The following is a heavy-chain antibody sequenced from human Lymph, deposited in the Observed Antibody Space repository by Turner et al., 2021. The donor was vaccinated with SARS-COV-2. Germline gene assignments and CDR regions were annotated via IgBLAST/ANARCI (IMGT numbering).Heavy chain of an antibody. CDR1: GITGSRNY. CDR2: IYSGCTT. Sequence: EVQLVETGGGLIQPGGSLRRSCASSGITGSRNYMNWVRQAPGKGLGWVSVIYSGCTTYYAGSVKGRFTISRDNSKNTLYLQMNSLRVEDTAVYYCARDLGTYGMDVWGQGTTVTVSS. J-gene: IGHJ6*02. D-gene: IGHD6-13*01. V-gene: IGHV3-53*02. CDR3: ARDLGTYGMDV.